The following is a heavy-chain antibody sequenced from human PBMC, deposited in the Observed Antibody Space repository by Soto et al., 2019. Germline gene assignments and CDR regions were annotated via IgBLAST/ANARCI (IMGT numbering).Heavy chain of an antibody. Sequence: QVQLVESGGGVVQPGRSLRLSCAASGFTFSSYGMHWVRQAPGKGLERVAVISYDGSNKYYADSVKGRFTISRDNSKNRLYLQMNGLRADDTAVYYCAKDLLAGFPQYYFDYWGQGALVTVSS. J-gene: IGHJ4*02. D-gene: IGHD2-15*01. CDR1: GFTFSSYG. CDR2: ISYDGSNK. CDR3: AKDLLAGFPQYYFDY. V-gene: IGHV3-30*18.